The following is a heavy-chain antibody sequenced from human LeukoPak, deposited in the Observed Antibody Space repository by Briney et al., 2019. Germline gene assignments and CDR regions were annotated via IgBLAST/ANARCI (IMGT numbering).Heavy chain of an antibody. V-gene: IGHV4-61*02. CDR1: GYSISSGYY. J-gene: IGHJ4*02. Sequence: SETLSLTCAVSGYSISSGYYWSWIRQPAGKGLEWIGRIYTSGSTNYNPSLKSRVTISVDTSKNQFSLKLSSVTAADTAVYYCAAPGRSGDVDYWGQGTLVTVSS. D-gene: IGHD3-10*01. CDR3: AAPGRSGDVDY. CDR2: IYTSGST.